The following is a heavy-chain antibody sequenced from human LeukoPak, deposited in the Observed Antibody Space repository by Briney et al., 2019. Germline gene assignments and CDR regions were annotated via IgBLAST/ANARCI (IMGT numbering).Heavy chain of an antibody. CDR2: ISWNSGSI. Sequence: GGSLRLSCAASGFTFDDYAMHWVRHAPGKGLEWVSGISWNSGSIGYADSVKGRFTISRDNAKNSLYLQMNSLRAEDTALYYCATGAYQLLYMDYDILTGYYYYWGQGTLVTVSS. J-gene: IGHJ4*02. CDR3: ATGAYQLLYMDYDILTGYYYY. V-gene: IGHV3-9*01. CDR1: GFTFDDYA. D-gene: IGHD3-9*01.